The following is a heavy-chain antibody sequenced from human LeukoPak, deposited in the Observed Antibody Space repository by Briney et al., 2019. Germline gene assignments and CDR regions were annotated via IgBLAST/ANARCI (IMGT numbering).Heavy chain of an antibody. V-gene: IGHV3-23*01. J-gene: IGHJ4*02. D-gene: IGHD2-2*01. Sequence: GGSLRLSCAASGFTFSSYGMSWVRQAPGKGLEWGSGICGRGGSTYYADSVKGRVTISRDNSKNTLYLQMNSLRAEDTAVYYCAKCEDDIVVVPAAFFDYWGQGALVTVSS. CDR2: ICGRGGST. CDR3: AKCEDDIVVVPAAFFDY. CDR1: GFTFSSYG.